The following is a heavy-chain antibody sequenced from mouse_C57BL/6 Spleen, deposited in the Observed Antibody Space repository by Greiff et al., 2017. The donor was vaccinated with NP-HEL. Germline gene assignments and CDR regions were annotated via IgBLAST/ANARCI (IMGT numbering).Heavy chain of an antibody. CDR1: GYAFTNYL. D-gene: IGHD2-5*01. Sequence: QVQLQQSGAELVRPGTSVKVSCKASGYAFTNYLIEWVKQRPGQGLEWIGVINPGSGGTNYNEKFKGKATLTADKSSSTAYMQLSSLTSEDSAVYFCAREGSNYEFAYWGQGTLVTVSA. J-gene: IGHJ3*01. V-gene: IGHV1-54*01. CDR2: INPGSGGT. CDR3: AREGSNYEFAY.